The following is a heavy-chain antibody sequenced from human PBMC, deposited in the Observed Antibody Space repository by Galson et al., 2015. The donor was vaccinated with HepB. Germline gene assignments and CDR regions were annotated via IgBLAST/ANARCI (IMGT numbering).Heavy chain of an antibody. J-gene: IGHJ4*02. CDR2: ISGSGGST. Sequence: SLRLSCAASGFTFSSYAMSWVRQAPGKGLEWVSAISGSGGSTYYADSVKGRFTFSRDNSKNTLYLQMNSLRAEDTAVYYCAKGFLKSSTMGYFDYWGQGTLVTVSS. D-gene: IGHD2-2*01. CDR3: AKGFLKSSTMGYFDY. V-gene: IGHV3-23*01. CDR1: GFTFSSYA.